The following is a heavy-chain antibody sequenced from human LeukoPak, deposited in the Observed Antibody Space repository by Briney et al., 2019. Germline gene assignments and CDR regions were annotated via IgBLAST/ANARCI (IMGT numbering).Heavy chain of an antibody. CDR2: ISSSSSTI. V-gene: IGHV3-48*01. J-gene: IGHJ6*02. D-gene: IGHD4-4*01. CDR1: GFTFSSYS. Sequence: GGSLRLSCAASGFTFSSYSMNWVRQAPGKGLEWVSYISSSSSTIYYADSVKGRFTISRDNAKNSLYLQMNSLTPEDTALYYCVREKRGPGNFDKYYGMDVWGQGTTITVSS. CDR3: VREKRGPGNFDKYYGMDV.